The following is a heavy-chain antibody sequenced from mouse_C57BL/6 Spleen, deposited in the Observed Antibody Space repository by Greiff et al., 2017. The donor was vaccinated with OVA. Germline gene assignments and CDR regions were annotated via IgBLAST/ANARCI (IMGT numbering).Heavy chain of an antibody. CDR1: GFTFSSYA. V-gene: IGHV5-4*01. CDR2: ISDGGSYT. Sequence: EVQLVESGGGLVKPGGSLKLSCAASGFTFSSYAMSWVRQTPEKRLEWVATISDGGSYTYYPDNVKGRFTISRDNAKNNLYLQMSHLKSEDTAMYYCARDDGTKGCYWGQGTLVTFSA. CDR3: ARDDGTKGCY. J-gene: IGHJ3*01. D-gene: IGHD2-3*01.